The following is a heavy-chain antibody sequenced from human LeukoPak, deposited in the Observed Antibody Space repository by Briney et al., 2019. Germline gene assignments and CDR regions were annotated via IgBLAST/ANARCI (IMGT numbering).Heavy chain of an antibody. CDR1: GFTFSSYA. CDR3: AKDRSLRIAAGGNFDY. Sequence: PGRSLRLSCAASGFTFSSYAMHWVRQALGKGLEWVAVISYDGSNKYYADSVKGRFTISRDNSKNTLYLQMNSLRAEDTAVYYCAKDRSLRIAAGGNFDYWGQGTLVSVSS. CDR2: ISYDGSNK. J-gene: IGHJ4*02. V-gene: IGHV3-30-3*01. D-gene: IGHD6-13*01.